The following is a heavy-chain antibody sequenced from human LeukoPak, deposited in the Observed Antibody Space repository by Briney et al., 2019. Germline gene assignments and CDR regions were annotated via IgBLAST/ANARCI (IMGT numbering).Heavy chain of an antibody. J-gene: IGHJ6*03. Sequence: SETLSLTCTVSGDSISNYYWTWIRQTPGKGLEWIGNLYHSGAADYNPSLKTRVTTSIDTSKDQFSLSTRSSTAADTAVYFCARLGKTYYMDVWGTGTTVTASS. CDR1: GDSISNYY. V-gene: IGHV4-59*08. CDR2: LYHSGAA. D-gene: IGHD1/OR15-1a*01. CDR3: ARLGKTYYMDV.